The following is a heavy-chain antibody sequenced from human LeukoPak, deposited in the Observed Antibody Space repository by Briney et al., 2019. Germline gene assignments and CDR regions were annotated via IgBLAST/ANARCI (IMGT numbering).Heavy chain of an antibody. V-gene: IGHV4-34*01. CDR2: INHSGST. CDR3: AKATYWGRTKPTFGY. D-gene: IGHD3-16*01. Sequence: PSETLSLTCAVYGGSFSGYYWSWIRQPPGKGLEWIGEINHSGSTNYNPSLKSRVTISVDTSKNQFSLKLSSVTAADTAVYYCAKATYWGRTKPTFGYWGQGTLVTVSS. CDR1: GGSFSGYY. J-gene: IGHJ4*02.